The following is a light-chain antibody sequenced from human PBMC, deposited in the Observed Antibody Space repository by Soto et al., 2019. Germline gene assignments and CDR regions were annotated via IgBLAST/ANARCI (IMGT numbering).Light chain of an antibody. V-gene: IGKV1-27*01. CDR2: AAS. CDR3: QQYNNWTPIT. J-gene: IGKJ5*01. Sequence: LQITQSPSSLSASVGDRVTITCRASQGISNYLAWYQQKPGKVPKLLIYAASTRATGIPARFSGSGSGTEFTLTISSLQSEDFAVYYCQQYNNWTPITFSQGTRLEIK. CDR1: QGISNY.